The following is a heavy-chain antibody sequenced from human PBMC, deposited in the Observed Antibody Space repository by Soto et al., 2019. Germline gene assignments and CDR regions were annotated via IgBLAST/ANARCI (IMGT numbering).Heavy chain of an antibody. CDR1: SGSITSSSCY. J-gene: IGHJ4*02. V-gene: IGHV4-39*07. CDR2: ISYSGGT. CDR3: ARGQGSPDKASTFDY. Sequence: SETLSLTCTVSSGSITSSSCYWGWVRQPPGKGLEWIGRISYSGGTYYNPSLKSRVTISVDTSKNQFSLKLSSVTAADTAVYYCARGQGSPDKASTFDYWGQGTLVTVSS.